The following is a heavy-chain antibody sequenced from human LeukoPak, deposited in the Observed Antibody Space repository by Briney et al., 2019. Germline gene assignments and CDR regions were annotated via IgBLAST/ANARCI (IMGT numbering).Heavy chain of an antibody. CDR3: ARVRTGAAATYNWFDP. CDR2: IYTSGST. D-gene: IGHD6-13*01. V-gene: IGHV4-4*07. Sequence: SETLSLTCTVSGGSISSYYWSWSRQPAGKGLGWIGRIYTSGSTNYNPSLKSRVTMSVDTSKNQFSLKLSSVTAADTAVYYCARVRTGAAATYNWFDPWGQGTLVTVSS. CDR1: GGSISSYY. J-gene: IGHJ5*02.